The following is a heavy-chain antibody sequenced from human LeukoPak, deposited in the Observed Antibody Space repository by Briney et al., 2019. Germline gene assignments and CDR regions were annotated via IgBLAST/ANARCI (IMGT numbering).Heavy chain of an antibody. CDR2: ISYDGSNK. D-gene: IGHD6-13*01. CDR1: GFTFSSYA. J-gene: IGHJ6*02. CDR3: AREAAAAGTSYYYYGMDV. Sequence: GRSLRLSCAASGFTFSSYAMHWVRQAPGKGLEWVAVISYDGSNKYYADSVKGRFTISRDNSKNTLYLQMNSLRAEDTAVYYCAREAAAAGTSYYYYGMDVWGQGTTVTVSS. V-gene: IGHV3-30*04.